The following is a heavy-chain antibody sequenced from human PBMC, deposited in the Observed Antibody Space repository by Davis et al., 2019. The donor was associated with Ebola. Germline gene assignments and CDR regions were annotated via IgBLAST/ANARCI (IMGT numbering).Heavy chain of an antibody. Sequence: SETLSLTCTVSGGSISSYYWSWIRQPPGKGLEWIGYIYYSGRTTYNPSLKSRVTISVDTSKNQFSLKLSSVTAADTAVYYCARGAYDILTGYFPYNWFDPWGQGTLVTVSS. CDR1: GGSISSYY. CDR2: IYYSGRT. CDR3: ARGAYDILTGYFPYNWFDP. J-gene: IGHJ5*02. V-gene: IGHV4-59*01. D-gene: IGHD3-9*01.